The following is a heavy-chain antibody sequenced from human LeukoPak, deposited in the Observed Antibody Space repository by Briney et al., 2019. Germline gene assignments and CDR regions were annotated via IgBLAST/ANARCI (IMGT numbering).Heavy chain of an antibody. J-gene: IGHJ3*02. CDR1: GDSISSGTYF. CDR3: ARDPQYYYDSSGYPIYAFDI. Sequence: SETLSLTCTVSGDSISSGTYFWSWIRQPAGKGLEWIGRIYTSGSTNYNPSLKSRVTISVDTSKNQFSLNLSSVTAADTAAYYCARDPQYYYDSSGYPIYAFDIWGQGTMVTVSS. CDR2: IYTSGST. D-gene: IGHD3-22*01. V-gene: IGHV4-61*02.